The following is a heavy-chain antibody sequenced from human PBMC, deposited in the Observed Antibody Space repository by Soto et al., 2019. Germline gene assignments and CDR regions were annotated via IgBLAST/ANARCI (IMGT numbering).Heavy chain of an antibody. CDR1: GYTFTSYA. D-gene: IGHD3-10*01. Sequence: QVQLVQSGAEVKKPGASVKVSCKASGYTFTSYAMHWVRQAPGQRLEWMGWINAGNGNTKYSQKFQGRVTITRDTSASTDYMELSSLRSEDTAVYYCARVLGFGPHGQSYWFDPWGQGTLVTVSS. CDR3: ARVLGFGPHGQSYWFDP. V-gene: IGHV1-3*01. CDR2: INAGNGNT. J-gene: IGHJ5*02.